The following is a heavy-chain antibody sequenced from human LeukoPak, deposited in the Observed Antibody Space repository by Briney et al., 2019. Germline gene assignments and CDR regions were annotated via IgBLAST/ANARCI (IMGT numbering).Heavy chain of an antibody. Sequence: ETLSLTCTVSGGSIRSYYWSWIRQPPGKGLEWVSAISKIGGEKFYADSVKGRFTISRDNSKNTLSLQMDSLRADDTALYYCARDEWWNQFHYHGMDVWGQGTTVTVSS. CDR3: ARDEWWNQFHYHGMDV. CDR1: GGSIRSYY. D-gene: IGHD2-8*01. V-gene: IGHV3-23*01. CDR2: ISKIGGEK. J-gene: IGHJ6*02.